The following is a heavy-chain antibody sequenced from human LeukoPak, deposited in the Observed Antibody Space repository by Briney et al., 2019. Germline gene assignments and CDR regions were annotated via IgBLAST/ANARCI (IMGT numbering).Heavy chain of an antibody. D-gene: IGHD2-2*01. V-gene: IGHV1-8*01. CDR3: ARWGRYCSSTSCYGVDY. Sequence: ASVKVSCTASGYTFTSYDINWVRQATGQGLEWMGWMKPNSGNTGYAQKFQGRVTMTRNTSISTAYMELSSLRSEDTAVYYCARWGRYCSSTSCYGVDYWGQGTLVTVSS. J-gene: IGHJ4*02. CDR1: GYTFTSYD. CDR2: MKPNSGNT.